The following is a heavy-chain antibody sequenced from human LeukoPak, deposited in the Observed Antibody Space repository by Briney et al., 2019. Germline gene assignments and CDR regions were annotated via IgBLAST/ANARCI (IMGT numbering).Heavy chain of an antibody. CDR1: GYTFTNYT. CDR2: IDTNTGNP. Sequence: ASVKVSCKASGYTFTNYTLNWVRQAPGQGLEWMGWIDTNTGNPTYAQGFIGRFVFSLDTSVTTAYLQISSLKAGDTAVYYCARRYYGRAMAPAGFDAFDIWGQGTMVTVSS. CDR3: ARRYYGRAMAPAGFDAFDI. J-gene: IGHJ3*02. D-gene: IGHD3-10*01. V-gene: IGHV7-4-1*02.